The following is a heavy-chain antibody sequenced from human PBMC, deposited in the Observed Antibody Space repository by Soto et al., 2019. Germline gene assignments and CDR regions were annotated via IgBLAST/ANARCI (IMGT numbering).Heavy chain of an antibody. V-gene: IGHV3-49*04. D-gene: IGHD2-2*01. J-gene: IGHJ6*02. CDR3: TRDLVPAASYYYGMDV. CDR2: IRSKAYGGTT. CDR1: GFTFGDYA. Sequence: LRLSCTASGFTFGDYAMSWVRQAPGKGLEWVGFIRSKAYGGTTEYAASVKGRFTISRDDSKSIAYLQMNSLKTEDTAVYYCTRDLVPAASYYYGMDVWGQGTTVTVSS.